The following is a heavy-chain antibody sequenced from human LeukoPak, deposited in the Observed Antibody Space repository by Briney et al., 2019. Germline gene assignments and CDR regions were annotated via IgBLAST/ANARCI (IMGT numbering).Heavy chain of an antibody. J-gene: IGHJ4*02. V-gene: IGHV1-18*01. D-gene: IGHD6-13*01. CDR2: ISAYNGNT. CDR1: GYTFTSYG. CDR3: ARDVPEFIAAAGTPYYFDY. Sequence: ASVKVSCKASGYTFTSYGISWVRQAPGQGLEWMGWISAYNGNTNYAQKLQGRVTMTTDTSTSTAYMELRSLRSDDTAVYYCARDVPEFIAAAGTPYYFDYWGQGTLVTVSS.